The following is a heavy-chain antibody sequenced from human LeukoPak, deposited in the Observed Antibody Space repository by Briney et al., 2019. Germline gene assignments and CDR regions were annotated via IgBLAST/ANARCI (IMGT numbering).Heavy chain of an antibody. CDR1: GYTFTSYA. V-gene: IGHV1-2*02. Sequence: ASVKVSCKASGYTFTSYAMNWVRQAPGQGLEWMGWINPNTGDTHYAQKFQGRVTLTRDTSITTVYMELSRLTSDDTAIFYCAVAPGDYWGQGTLVTVSS. CDR2: INPNTGDT. D-gene: IGHD2-21*01. J-gene: IGHJ4*02. CDR3: AVAPGDY.